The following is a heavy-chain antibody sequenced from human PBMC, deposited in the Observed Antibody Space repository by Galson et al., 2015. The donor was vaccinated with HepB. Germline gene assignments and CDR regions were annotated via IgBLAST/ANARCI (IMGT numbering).Heavy chain of an antibody. CDR2: ISAYTGNT. CDR1: GYTFISYA. J-gene: IGHJ5*02. CDR3: AREVLGGPFDP. Sequence: SVKVSCKASGYTFISYAISWVRQAPGQGLEWMGWISAYTGNTNYAQKLQGRVTMTTDTSTSTASMELRSLISDDTAVYYCAREVLGGPFDPWGQGTLVTVSS. V-gene: IGHV1-18*01. D-gene: IGHD3-16*01.